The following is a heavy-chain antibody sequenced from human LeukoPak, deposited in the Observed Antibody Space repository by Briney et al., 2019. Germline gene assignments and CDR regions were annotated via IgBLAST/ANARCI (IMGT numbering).Heavy chain of an antibody. D-gene: IGHD5-24*01. Sequence: GGSLRLSCVASGFTFVSHWMTWVRQAPGKGVEWVANINQDGSERYYVDSVKGRFTMSRDNAKNSVHLQMNSLRAEDAAVYYCARRYMATSAEDFDYWGQGTLVTVSS. V-gene: IGHV3-7*01. CDR3: ARRYMATSAEDFDY. J-gene: IGHJ4*02. CDR1: GFTFVSHW. CDR2: INQDGSER.